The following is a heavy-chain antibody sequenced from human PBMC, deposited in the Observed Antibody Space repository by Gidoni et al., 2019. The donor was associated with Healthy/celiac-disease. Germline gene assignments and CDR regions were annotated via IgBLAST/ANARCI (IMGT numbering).Heavy chain of an antibody. D-gene: IGHD3-22*01. Sequence: EVQLVESGGGLVQPGGSLSLSCAASGFTFSSYSMNWVRQAPGKGLEWVSYISSSSSTIYYADSVKGRFTISRDNAKNSLYLQMNSLRAEDTAVYYCASGYYFRGFDPWGQGTLVTVSS. CDR2: ISSSSSTI. CDR3: ASGYYFRGFDP. J-gene: IGHJ5*02. V-gene: IGHV3-48*04. CDR1: GFTFSSYS.